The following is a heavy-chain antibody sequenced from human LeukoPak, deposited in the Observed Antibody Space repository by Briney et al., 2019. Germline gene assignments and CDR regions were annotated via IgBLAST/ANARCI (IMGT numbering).Heavy chain of an antibody. J-gene: IGHJ4*02. D-gene: IGHD3-10*01. CDR2: INHSGST. CDR1: GGSFSGYY. CDR3: GRNQRAMVRGALDY. V-gene: IGHV4-34*01. Sequence: PSETLSLTCAVYGGSFSGYYWSWIRQPPGKGLEWIGEINHSGSTNYNPSPKCRVTISVETSKNQFSPKLGSVTAADKAVYYWGRNQRAMVRGALDYWGQGTLVTVSS.